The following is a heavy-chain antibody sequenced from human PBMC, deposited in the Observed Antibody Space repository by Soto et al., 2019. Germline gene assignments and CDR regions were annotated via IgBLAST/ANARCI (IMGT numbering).Heavy chain of an antibody. V-gene: IGHV4-59*01. CDR1: GGSISSYY. CDR3: ARRWGTYFDF. J-gene: IGHJ4*02. Sequence: QVQLQESGPGLVKPSETLSLTCTVSGGSISSYYWSWIRQPPGKGLEWIGYIYYSGSTEYDPSLKSRVTISVDTSKNQFSLKLSSVTAADTAVYYCARRWGTYFDFWGQGTLVTVSS. CDR2: IYYSGST. D-gene: IGHD7-27*01.